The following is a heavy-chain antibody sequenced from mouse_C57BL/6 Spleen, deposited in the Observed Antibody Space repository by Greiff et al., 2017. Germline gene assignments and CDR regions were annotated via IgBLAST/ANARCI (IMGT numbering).Heavy chain of an antibody. Sequence: EVKLQQSGPELVKPGASVKIPCKASGYTFTDYNMDWVKQSHGQSLEWIGDINPNNGGTNYNQKFKGKATLTVDKSSSTAYMELRSLTSEDTAVYYCARANGNYVRYFDYWGQGTTLTVSS. D-gene: IGHD2-1*01. CDR1: GYTFTDYN. CDR3: ARANGNYVRYFDY. CDR2: INPNNGGT. J-gene: IGHJ2*01. V-gene: IGHV1-18*01.